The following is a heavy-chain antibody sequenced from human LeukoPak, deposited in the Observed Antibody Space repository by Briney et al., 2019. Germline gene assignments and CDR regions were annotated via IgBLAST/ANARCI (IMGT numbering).Heavy chain of an antibody. CDR3: ARGRRGMFRGVQYYYGMDV. J-gene: IGHJ6*02. Sequence: PSETLSLTCTVSSDSISTFYWSWIRQPAGKGLEWIGRIYVSGSTNYNPSLKSRVTMSVDTSKNQFSLKLTSVTAADTAVYYCARGRRGMFRGVQYYYGMDVWGQGTTVTVSS. CDR2: IYVSGST. D-gene: IGHD3-10*01. V-gene: IGHV4-4*07. CDR1: SDSISTFY.